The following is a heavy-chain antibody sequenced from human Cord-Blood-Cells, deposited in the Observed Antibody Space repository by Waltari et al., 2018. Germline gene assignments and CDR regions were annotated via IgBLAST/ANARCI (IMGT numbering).Heavy chain of an antibody. CDR3: TTVAYYDFWSGYYDAFDI. V-gene: IGHV3-15*01. CDR1: GFTFSNAW. Sequence: EVQLVEYGGGLVKPGGSPRLSCAASGFTFSNAWMSWVRQAPGKGLEWVGRIKSKTDGGTTDYAAPVKGRFTISRDDSKNTLYLQMNSLKTEDTAVYYCTTVAYYDFWSGYYDAFDIWGQWTMVTVSS. CDR2: IKSKTDGGTT. D-gene: IGHD3-3*01. J-gene: IGHJ3*02.